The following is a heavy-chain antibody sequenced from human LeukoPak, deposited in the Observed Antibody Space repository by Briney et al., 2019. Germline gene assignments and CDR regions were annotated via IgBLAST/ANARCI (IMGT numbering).Heavy chain of an antibody. Sequence: PGGSLRLSCAASGFTFSSYGMHWLRQGPGKGLEWVAVIWYDGSKRFYADSVQGRFTISRDDSKNTLYLQMNSLRVEDAAVYYCAREGPAGTEDYWGQGTLVTVSS. V-gene: IGHV3-33*01. CDR2: IWYDGSKR. D-gene: IGHD6-13*01. CDR1: GFTFSSYG. J-gene: IGHJ4*02. CDR3: AREGPAGTEDY.